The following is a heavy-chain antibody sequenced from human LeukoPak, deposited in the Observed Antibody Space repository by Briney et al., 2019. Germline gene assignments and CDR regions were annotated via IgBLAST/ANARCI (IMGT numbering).Heavy chain of an antibody. D-gene: IGHD3-3*01. CDR3: ARRGRFLEWYFDL. V-gene: IGHV4-30-4*08. Sequence: PSETLSLTCTVSGGSISSGDYYWSWIRQPPGKGLEWIGYIYYSGSTYYNPSLKSRVTISVDTSKNQFSLKLSSVTAADTAVYYCARRGRFLEWYFDLWGRGTLVTVSS. CDR1: GGSISSGDYY. J-gene: IGHJ2*01. CDR2: IYYSGST.